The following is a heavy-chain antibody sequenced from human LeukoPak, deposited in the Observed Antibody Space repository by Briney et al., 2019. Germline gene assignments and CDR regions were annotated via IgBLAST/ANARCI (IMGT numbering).Heavy chain of an antibody. CDR1: GYTFTGYY. CDR2: INPNSGGT. Sequence: WASVKVSCKASGYTFTGYYMHWVRQAPGQGLEWMGWINPNSGGTNYAQKFQGRVAMTKDTSISTAYMELSRLRSDDTAVYYCARVYNYYDSSGYPRGGAFDIWGQGTMVTVSS. V-gene: IGHV1-2*02. D-gene: IGHD3-22*01. CDR3: ARVYNYYDSSGYPRGGAFDI. J-gene: IGHJ3*02.